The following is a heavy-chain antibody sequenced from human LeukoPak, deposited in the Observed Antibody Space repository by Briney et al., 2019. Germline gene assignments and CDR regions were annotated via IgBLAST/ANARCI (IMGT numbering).Heavy chain of an antibody. CDR2: ISGGSGTI. Sequence: GGSLRLSCAASGFTFITYSLNWVRQAPGKGLEWVSYISGGSGTIYYADSVKGRFTISRDNAKNSLYLRMNSLRAEDTAVYYCAKGGAYCSSTSCYSAWFDPWGQGTLVTVSS. J-gene: IGHJ5*02. CDR3: AKGGAYCSSTSCYSAWFDP. V-gene: IGHV3-48*01. D-gene: IGHD2-2*01. CDR1: GFTFITYS.